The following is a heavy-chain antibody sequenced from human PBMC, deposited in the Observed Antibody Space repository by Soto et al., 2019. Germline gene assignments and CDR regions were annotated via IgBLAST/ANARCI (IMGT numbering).Heavy chain of an antibody. CDR2: IIPILGIA. J-gene: IGHJ4*02. Sequence: SVKVSCKASGGTFSSYTISWVRQAPGQGLEWMGRIIPILGIANYAQKFQGRVTITADKSTSTAYMELSSLRSEDTAVYYCAREMSGYSYGFTSGFFDYWGQGTLVTVSS. D-gene: IGHD5-18*01. CDR3: AREMSGYSYGFTSGFFDY. CDR1: GGTFSSYT. V-gene: IGHV1-69*04.